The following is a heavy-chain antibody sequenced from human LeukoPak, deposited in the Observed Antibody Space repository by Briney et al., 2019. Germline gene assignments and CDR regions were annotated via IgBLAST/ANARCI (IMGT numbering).Heavy chain of an antibody. D-gene: IGHD2-8*02. CDR1: GFTFGDYA. CDR3: TRGNCVGGVCYHFDY. V-gene: IGHV3-49*04. J-gene: IGHJ4*02. Sequence: QPGRSLRLSCTASGFTFGDYAMSWVRQAPGKGLEWVGFIRKKGFGGTTEYVASVKGRFTISRDDSKSTAYLQMNSLKTEDTAVYYCTRGNCVGGVCYHFDYWGQGTLVTVSS. CDR2: IRKKGFGGTT.